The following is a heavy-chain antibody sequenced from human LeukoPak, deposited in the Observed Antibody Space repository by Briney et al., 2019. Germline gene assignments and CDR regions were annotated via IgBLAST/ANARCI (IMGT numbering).Heavy chain of an antibody. CDR2: ISAYNGNT. D-gene: IGHD3-3*01. Sequence: ASVKVSCKASGYTFTSYGISWVRQAPGQWLEWMGWISAYNGNTNYAQKLQGRVTMTTDTSTSTAYMELRSLRSDDMAVYYCARVVTIFGVVTANWFDPWGQGTLVTVSS. V-gene: IGHV1-18*03. J-gene: IGHJ5*02. CDR1: GYTFTSYG. CDR3: ARVVTIFGVVTANWFDP.